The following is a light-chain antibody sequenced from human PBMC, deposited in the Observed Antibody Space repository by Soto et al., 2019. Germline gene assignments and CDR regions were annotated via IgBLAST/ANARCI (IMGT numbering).Light chain of an antibody. CDR2: FGS. Sequence: EIVTTQSPLTLPVTPGEPSSISCMSSQSLLYNNTYNYLDWYVQKPGQSPQLLIYFGSNRAPGVPDRFSGSGSGTDFTLKINRVEAEDVGTYYCMQALQSLTFGQGTRLEIK. CDR3: MQALQSLT. V-gene: IGKV2-28*01. CDR1: QSLLYNNTYNY. J-gene: IGKJ5*01.